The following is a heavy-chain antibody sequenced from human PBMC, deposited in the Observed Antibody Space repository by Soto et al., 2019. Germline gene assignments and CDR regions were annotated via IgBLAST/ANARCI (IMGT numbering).Heavy chain of an antibody. CDR2: MNPNSDNT. CDR3: ARRPLFPYSAYAPLGGIDY. J-gene: IGHJ4*02. Sequence: ASVKVSCKASGYSFTSNDINWVRQATGQGLEWMGWMNPNSDNTGYAQKFQGRLTMTRSTSTNTAYMELNSLTSEDTAVYFCARRPLFPYSAYAPLGGIDYWSQGTPVTVSS. V-gene: IGHV1-8*01. CDR1: GYSFTSND. D-gene: IGHD5-12*01.